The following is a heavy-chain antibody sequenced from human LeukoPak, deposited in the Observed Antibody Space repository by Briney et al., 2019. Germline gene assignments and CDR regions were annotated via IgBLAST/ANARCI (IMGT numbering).Heavy chain of an antibody. J-gene: IGHJ4*02. Sequence: GGSLRLSCAASGFTVSSNYMSWVRQAPGKGLEWVAVIYSGGSTYYADSVKGRFTISRDTSKNTMFFHMNSLRPEDTAVYYCARGSPILRGRPFDYWGQGTLVTVSS. CDR1: GFTVSSNY. CDR3: ARGSPILRGRPFDY. V-gene: IGHV3-53*01. CDR2: IYSGGST. D-gene: IGHD3-10*01.